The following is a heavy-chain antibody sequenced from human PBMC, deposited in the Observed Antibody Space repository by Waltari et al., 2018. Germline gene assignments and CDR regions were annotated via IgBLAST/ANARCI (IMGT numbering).Heavy chain of an antibody. CDR2: INHSGST. V-gene: IGHV4-34*01. CDR3: ARVRARFGVVTYYYYGMDV. Sequence: QVQLQQWGAGLLKPSETLSLTCAVYGGSFSGYYWSWIRQPPGKGLEWIGEINHSGSTNYNPSLKSRVTISVDTSKNQFSLKLSSVTAADTAVYYCARVRARFGVVTYYYYGMDVWGQGTTVIVSS. CDR1: GGSFSGYY. D-gene: IGHD3-3*01. J-gene: IGHJ6*02.